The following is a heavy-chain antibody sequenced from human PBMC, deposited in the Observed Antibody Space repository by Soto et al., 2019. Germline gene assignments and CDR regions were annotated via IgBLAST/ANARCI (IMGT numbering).Heavy chain of an antibody. V-gene: IGHV3-7*03. Sequence: GGSLRLSCAASGFTFSSYWMSWVRQAPGKGLEWVANIKQGGSEKYYVDSVKGRFTISRDNAKNSLYLQMNSLRAEDTAVYYCARDLQHRYDFWSGYLTYYYYGMDVWGQGTTVTVSS. J-gene: IGHJ6*02. CDR2: IKQGGSEK. CDR3: ARDLQHRYDFWSGYLTYYYYGMDV. D-gene: IGHD3-3*01. CDR1: GFTFSSYW.